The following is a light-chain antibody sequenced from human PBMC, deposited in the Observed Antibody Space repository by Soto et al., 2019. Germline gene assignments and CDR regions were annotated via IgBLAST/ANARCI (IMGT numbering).Light chain of an antibody. CDR2: AAS. CDR3: QKYNSAPWYT. V-gene: IGKV1-27*01. CDR1: QGISNY. J-gene: IGKJ2*01. Sequence: DIQMTQSPSSLSASVGDRVTITCRASQGISNYLAWYQQKPGKVPKLLIYAASTLQSGVPSRFSGSGSGTDFTLTISSLQPEAVATYYCQKYNSAPWYTFGQGTKLEIK.